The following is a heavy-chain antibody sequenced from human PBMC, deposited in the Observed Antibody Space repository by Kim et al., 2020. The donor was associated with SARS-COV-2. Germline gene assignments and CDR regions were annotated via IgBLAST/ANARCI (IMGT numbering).Heavy chain of an antibody. D-gene: IGHD3-22*01. CDR1: GFTFDDYA. J-gene: IGHJ4*02. V-gene: IGHV3-9*01. CDR3: AKDVARGGGYYDSSGYYGNGNFFDF. CDR2: ISWNSGSI. Sequence: GGSLRLSCAASGFTFDDYAMHWVRQAPGKGLEWVSGISWNSGSIGYADSVKGRFTISRDNAKNSLYLQMNSLRAEDTALYYCAKDVARGGGYYDSSGYYGNGNFFDFWGQGTLVTVSS.